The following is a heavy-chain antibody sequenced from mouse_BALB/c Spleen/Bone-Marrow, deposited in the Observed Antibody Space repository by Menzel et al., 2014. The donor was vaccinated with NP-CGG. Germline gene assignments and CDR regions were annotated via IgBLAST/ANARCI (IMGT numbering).Heavy chain of an antibody. CDR2: IWSDGST. CDR1: GFSLTNYV. D-gene: IGHD4-1*01. V-gene: IGHV2-6*02. J-gene: IGHJ4*01. Sequence: QVQLQQPGPGLVAPSQSLSITCTVSGFSLTNYVLHWVRQPPGKGLEWLVVIWSDGSTTYNSALKSRLSINKDNSKSQVFLKMNSLQTDDTAIYYCARTGTRYAMDYWGQGTSVTVSS. CDR3: ARTGTRYAMDY.